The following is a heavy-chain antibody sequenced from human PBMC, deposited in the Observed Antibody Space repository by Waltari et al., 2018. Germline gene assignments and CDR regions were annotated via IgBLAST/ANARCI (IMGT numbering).Heavy chain of an antibody. V-gene: IGHV3-33*01. CDR3: ARDSGEAVAGTFFDY. CDR2: IWYDGSNK. Sequence: QVQLVESGGGVVQPGRSMRHSCAASGFTCSSYGMHWVRQAPGKGLEWVAVIWYDGSNKYYADSVKGRFTISRDNSKNTLYLQMNSLRAEDTAVYYCARDSGEAVAGTFFDYWGQGTLVTVSS. CDR1: GFTCSSYG. D-gene: IGHD6-19*01. J-gene: IGHJ4*02.